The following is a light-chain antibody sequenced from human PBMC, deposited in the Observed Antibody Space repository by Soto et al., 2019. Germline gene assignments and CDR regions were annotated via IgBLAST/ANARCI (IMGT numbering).Light chain of an antibody. CDR2: DVT. CDR3: SSYTSSSTPYV. V-gene: IGLV2-14*01. Sequence: QSVLTQPASVSGSPGQSITISCTGTSSDVGGYNYVSWYQQHPVKAPKLMIYDVTNRPSGVSDRFSGSKSGNTASLTISGLQAEDEADYYCSSYTSSSTPYVFVPVTKVTVL. J-gene: IGLJ1*01. CDR1: SSDVGGYNY.